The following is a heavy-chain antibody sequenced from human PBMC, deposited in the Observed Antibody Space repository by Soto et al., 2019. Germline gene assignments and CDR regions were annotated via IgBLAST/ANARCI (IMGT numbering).Heavy chain of an antibody. CDR2: INTYNGNT. Sequence: QVQLVQSGAEVKNPGASVKVSCKASGYTFTRYGIGWARQAPGQGLEWMGWINTYNGNTNYAQNVQGRVTLTTDTSTSTAYMEQRSLRSNDTAIYYCAMLDVYVTPSPQYVWGQGTTVIVSS. D-gene: IGHD3-16*01. CDR1: GYTFTRYG. J-gene: IGHJ6*02. V-gene: IGHV1-18*01. CDR3: AMLDVYVTPSPQYV.